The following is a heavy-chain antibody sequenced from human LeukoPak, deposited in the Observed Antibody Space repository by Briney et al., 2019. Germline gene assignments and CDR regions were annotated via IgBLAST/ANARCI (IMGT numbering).Heavy chain of an antibody. Sequence: SVKVSCKASGGTFSSYTISWVRQAPGQGLEWMGRIIPILGIANYAQKFQGRVTMTRDTSISTAYMELSRLRSDDTAVYYCARTFMMTTVTQFDYWGQGTLVTVSS. J-gene: IGHJ4*02. CDR1: GGTFSSYT. CDR2: IIPILGIA. CDR3: ARTFMMTTVTQFDY. D-gene: IGHD4-17*01. V-gene: IGHV1-69*02.